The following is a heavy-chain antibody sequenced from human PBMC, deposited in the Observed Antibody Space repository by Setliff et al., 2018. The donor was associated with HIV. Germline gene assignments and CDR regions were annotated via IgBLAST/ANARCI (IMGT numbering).Heavy chain of an antibody. J-gene: IGHJ4*02. CDR3: VRGNPDYDILTGYWSYYFDY. Sequence: SETLSLTCAVYGGSISGYYWSWIRQSPGRGLEWIGEINDYGNTNYKPSLQSRVTISVDTSKNQVSLKVSSVTAADTAVYYCVRGNPDYDILTGYWSYYFDYWGQGTLVTVSS. CDR1: GGSISGYY. V-gene: IGHV4-34*01. D-gene: IGHD3-9*01. CDR2: INDYGNT.